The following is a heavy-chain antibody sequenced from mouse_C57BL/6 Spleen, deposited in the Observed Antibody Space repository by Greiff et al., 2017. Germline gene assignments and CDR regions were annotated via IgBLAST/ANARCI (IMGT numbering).Heavy chain of an antibody. J-gene: IGHJ4*01. CDR2: INPNNGGT. CDR3: ARATKGMDY. V-gene: IGHV1-26*01. D-gene: IGHD2-1*01. Sequence: EVQLQQSGPELVKPGASVKISCKASGYTFTDYYMNWVKQSHGKSLEWIGDINPNNGGTSYNQQFKGKATLTVDKSSSTAYMELRSLTSEDSAVYYGARATKGMDYWGQGTSVTGSS. CDR1: GYTFTDYY.